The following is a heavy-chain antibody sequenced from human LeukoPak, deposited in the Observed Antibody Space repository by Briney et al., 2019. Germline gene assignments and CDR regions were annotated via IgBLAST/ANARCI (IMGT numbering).Heavy chain of an antibody. CDR3: ARRAYGSWFDP. J-gene: IGHJ5*02. D-gene: IGHD4-17*01. CDR2: INHNRGGT. CDR1: GYTFTGYY. V-gene: IGHV1-2*02. Sequence: ASVKVSCMASGYTFTGYYMHWVRQAPGQGPEWMGWINHNRGGTNYAQKFQGRVTMTRNTSISTAYMELSSLRSEDTAVYYCARRAYGSWFDPWGQGTLVTVSS.